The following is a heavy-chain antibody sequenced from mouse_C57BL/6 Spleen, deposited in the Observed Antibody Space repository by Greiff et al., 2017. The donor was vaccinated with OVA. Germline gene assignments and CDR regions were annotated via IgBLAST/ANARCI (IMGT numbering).Heavy chain of an antibody. D-gene: IGHD2-4*01. CDR3: ARDDSYWYFDV. J-gene: IGHJ1*03. CDR2: ISYSGST. V-gene: IGHV3-1*01. Sequence: EVMLVESGPGMVKPSQSLSLTCTVTGYSITSGYDWHWIRHFPGNKLEWMGYISYSGSTNYNPSLKSRISITHDTSKNHFFLKLNSVTTEDTATYYCARDDSYWYFDVWGTGTTVTVSS. CDR1: GYSITSGYD.